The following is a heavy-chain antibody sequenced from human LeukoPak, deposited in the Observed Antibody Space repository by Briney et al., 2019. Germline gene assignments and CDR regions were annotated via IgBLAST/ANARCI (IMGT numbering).Heavy chain of an antibody. V-gene: IGHV3-66*02. Sequence: GGSLRLSCAASGFTVSSNYMSWVRQAPGKGLEWVSVIYSGGSTYYAESVKGRFTISRDNSKNTLYLQMNSLRAEDTAVYYCARVRCSSTSCYYYYYYMDVWGKGTTVTVSS. CDR3: ARVRCSSTSCYYYYYYMDV. J-gene: IGHJ6*03. D-gene: IGHD2-2*01. CDR1: GFTVSSNY. CDR2: IYSGGST.